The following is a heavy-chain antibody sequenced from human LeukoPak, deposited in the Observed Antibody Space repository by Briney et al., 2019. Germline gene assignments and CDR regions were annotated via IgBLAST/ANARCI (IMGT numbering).Heavy chain of an antibody. CDR2: IKSKTDGGTT. CDR1: GFTFSNAW. D-gene: IGHD3-10*01. Sequence: GGSLRLSCAASGFTFSNAWLNWVRQAPGKGLEWVGHIKSKTDGGTTDYVAPVKGRFTISRDDSKSTPFLQMNSLKTEDTAVYYCTLPWGSGSYYDYWGQGTLVTVSS. V-gene: IGHV3-15*01. J-gene: IGHJ4*02. CDR3: TLPWGSGSYYDY.